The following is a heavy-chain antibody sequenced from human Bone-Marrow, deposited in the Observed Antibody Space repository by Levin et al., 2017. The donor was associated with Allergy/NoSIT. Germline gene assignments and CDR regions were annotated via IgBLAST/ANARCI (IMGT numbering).Heavy chain of an antibody. CDR2: VLFDGNEK. V-gene: IGHV3-30*18. CDR3: AKEGPEYYFDY. Sequence: PGGSLRLSCAASGFSLRNYYNMHWVRQPPGKGLEWVAVVLFDGNEKFYAESVKGRFTISRDNAKNTVYLQMNSLTTEDTAVYYCAKEGPEYYFDYWGQGTLVTVSS. J-gene: IGHJ4*01. D-gene: IGHD2-2*01. CDR1: GFSLRNYYN.